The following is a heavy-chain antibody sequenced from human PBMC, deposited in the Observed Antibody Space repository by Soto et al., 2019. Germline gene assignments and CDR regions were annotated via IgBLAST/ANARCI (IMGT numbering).Heavy chain of an antibody. D-gene: IGHD5-12*01. CDR3: AKDITRLYSGYDSPMDV. Sequence: GGSLRLSCAASGFTFDDYAMHWVRQAPGKGLEWVSGISWNSGSIGYADSVKGRFTISRDNAKNSLYLQMNSLRAEDTALYYCAKDITRLYSGYDSPMDVWGKGTTVTVSS. CDR1: GFTFDDYA. V-gene: IGHV3-9*01. J-gene: IGHJ6*04. CDR2: ISWNSGSI.